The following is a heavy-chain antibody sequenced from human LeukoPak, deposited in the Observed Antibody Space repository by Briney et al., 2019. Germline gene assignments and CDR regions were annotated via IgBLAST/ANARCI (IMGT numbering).Heavy chain of an antibody. CDR2: IWYDASNK. D-gene: IGHD5-18*01. V-gene: IGHV3-33*01. Sequence: PGRSLRLSCAASGFTFSSFGMHWVRQAPGKGLEWVAVIWYDASNKYYADSVKGRFTISRDNSKNTLYLQMNSLRDDDTAVYYCVRGVGVSRFSYLDPWGQGTLVIVSS. CDR1: GFTFSSFG. CDR3: VRGVGVSRFSYLDP. J-gene: IGHJ5*02.